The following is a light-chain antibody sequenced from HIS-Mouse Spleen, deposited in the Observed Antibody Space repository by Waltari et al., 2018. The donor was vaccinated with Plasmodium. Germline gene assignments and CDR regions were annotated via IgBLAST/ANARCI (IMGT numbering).Light chain of an antibody. V-gene: IGKV1-39*01. CDR3: QQSYSTPYT. J-gene: IGKJ2*01. CDR2: AAS. Sequence: DIQITQSPSSLSASVGDRFTITCRASQSISSYLNWYQQKPGKAPKHLIYAASSLQSGVPSRFSGSGSGTDFTLTISSLQPEDFATYYCQQSYSTPYTFGQGTKLEIK. CDR1: QSISSY.